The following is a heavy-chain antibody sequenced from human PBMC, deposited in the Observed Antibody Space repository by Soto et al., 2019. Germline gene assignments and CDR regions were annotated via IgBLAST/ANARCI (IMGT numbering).Heavy chain of an antibody. Sequence: QVQLVQSGAEVKKPGSSVKVSCTASGGTFSSYAISWVRQAPGQGLEWMGGIIPIFGTSNYAQKFQGRVTITADESTSTTYMELSSLRSEDTAVYFCAREWARQGSYYGMDVWGQGTTVTVSS. V-gene: IGHV1-69*01. CDR2: IIPIFGTS. CDR1: GGTFSSYA. CDR3: AREWARQGSYYGMDV. D-gene: IGHD1-26*01. J-gene: IGHJ6*02.